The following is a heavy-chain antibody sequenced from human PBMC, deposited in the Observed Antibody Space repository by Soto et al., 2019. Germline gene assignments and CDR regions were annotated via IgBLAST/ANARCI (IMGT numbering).Heavy chain of an antibody. CDR1: GGSISSSSYY. D-gene: IGHD3-3*01. V-gene: IGHV4-39*01. Sequence: QLQLQESGPGLVKPSETLSLTCTVSGGSISSSSYYWGWIRQPPGKGLEWIGSIYYSGSTYYNPSLNSRVTISVDTSTNQSSLKLSSVTAADSAVYYCARQGDPEYYDFWGGYYPLYNWFDPWGQGTLVTVSS. J-gene: IGHJ5*02. CDR2: IYYSGST. CDR3: ARQGDPEYYDFWGGYYPLYNWFDP.